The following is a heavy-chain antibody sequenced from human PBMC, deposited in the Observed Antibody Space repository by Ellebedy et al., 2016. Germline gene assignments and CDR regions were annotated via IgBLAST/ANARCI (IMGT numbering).Heavy chain of an antibody. J-gene: IGHJ4*02. V-gene: IGHV1-18*01. D-gene: IGHD2-2*01. Sequence: ASVKVSCXASGYTFTSYGISWVRQAPGQGLEWMGWISAYNGNTNYAQKLQGRVTMTTDTSTSTAYMELRSLRSDDTAVYYCARLVVVPAAKELDYFDYWGQGTLVTVSS. CDR3: ARLVVVPAAKELDYFDY. CDR1: GYTFTSYG. CDR2: ISAYNGNT.